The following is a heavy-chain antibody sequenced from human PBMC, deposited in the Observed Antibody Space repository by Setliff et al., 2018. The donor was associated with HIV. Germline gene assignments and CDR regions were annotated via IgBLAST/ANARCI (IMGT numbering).Heavy chain of an antibody. V-gene: IGHV3-33*06. CDR3: AKDAGSYSYVHEYFQH. CDR1: GFTFSSYG. J-gene: IGHJ1*01. CDR2: IWYDGNNK. D-gene: IGHD5-18*01. Sequence: PGGSLRLSCAASGFTFSSYGMHWVRQAPGKGLVWVAVIWYDGNNKYYADSVKGRFTISRDNSKNTLYLQMNSLRAEDTAVYYCAKDAGSYSYVHEYFQHWGQGTLVTVSS.